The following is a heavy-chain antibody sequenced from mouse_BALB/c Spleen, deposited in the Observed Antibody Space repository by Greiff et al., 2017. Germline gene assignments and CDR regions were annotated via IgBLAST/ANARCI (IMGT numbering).Heavy chain of an antibody. J-gene: IGHJ4*01. CDR1: GDSITSGY. D-gene: IGHD3-1*01. V-gene: IGHV3-8*02. CDR3: AEGGYCDDYYAMDY. CDR2: ISYSGST. Sequence: VQLQQSGPSLVKPSQTLSLTCSVTGDSITSGYWNWIRKFPGNKLEYMGYISYSGSTYYNPSLKSRISITRDTSKNQYYLQLNSVTTEDTATYYCAEGGYCDDYYAMDYWGQGTSVTVSS.